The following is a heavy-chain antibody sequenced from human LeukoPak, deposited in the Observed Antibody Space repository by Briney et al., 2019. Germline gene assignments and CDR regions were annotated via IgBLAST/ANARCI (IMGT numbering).Heavy chain of an antibody. J-gene: IGHJ3*02. CDR1: GFTVSSNY. CDR2: IYSGGTT. Sequence: TGGSLRLSCAASGFTVSSNYMSWVRQAPGKGLEWVSIIYSGGTTNYADSVKGRFTISRDNSENTLYLQMSSLRGDDTAVYYCARDRIYGGNSGALDIWGQGTLVTVSS. CDR3: ARDRIYGGNSGALDI. V-gene: IGHV3-66*01. D-gene: IGHD4-23*01.